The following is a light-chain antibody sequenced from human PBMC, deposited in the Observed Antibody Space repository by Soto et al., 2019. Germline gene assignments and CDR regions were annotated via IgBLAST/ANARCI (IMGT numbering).Light chain of an antibody. CDR2: DTS. CDR3: QPYNIWPYT. V-gene: IGKV3-15*01. J-gene: IGKJ2*01. Sequence: IVLTQSPATLSVSPWERATLSCRASQSVSSLLAWYQQKPRQAPRLLIYDTSTRATGIPARFSGSGSGTDFTLTISSLQSEDFAIYYCQPYNIWPYTFGQGTKLEIK. CDR1: QSVSSL.